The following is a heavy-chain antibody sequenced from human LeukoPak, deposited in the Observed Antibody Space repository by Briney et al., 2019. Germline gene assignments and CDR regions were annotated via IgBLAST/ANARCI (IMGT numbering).Heavy chain of an antibody. CDR2: IWYDGSNK. V-gene: IGHV3-33*08. CDR3: AREGDSSGYYFDY. J-gene: IGHJ4*02. Sequence: GGSLRLSCAASGFTFSNYWMSWVRQAPGKGLEWVAVIWYDGSNKYYADSVKGRFTISRDNSKNTLYLQMNSLRAEDTAVYYCAREGDSSGYYFDYWGQGTLVTVSS. D-gene: IGHD3-22*01. CDR1: GFTFSNYW.